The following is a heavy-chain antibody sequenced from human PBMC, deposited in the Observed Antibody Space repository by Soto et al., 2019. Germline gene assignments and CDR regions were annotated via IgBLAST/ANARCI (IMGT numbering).Heavy chain of an antibody. CDR1: GDSVSSNSAA. CDR3: ARGDVIMVYATNYYYYGMDV. Sequence: SQTLSLTCAISGDSVSSNSAAWNWIRQSPSRGLEWLGRTYYRSKWYNDYAVSVKSRITINPDTSKNQFSLQLNSVTPEDTAVYYCARGDVIMVYATNYYYYGMDVWGQGTTVTVSS. V-gene: IGHV6-1*01. CDR2: TYYRSKWYN. D-gene: IGHD2-8*01. J-gene: IGHJ6*02.